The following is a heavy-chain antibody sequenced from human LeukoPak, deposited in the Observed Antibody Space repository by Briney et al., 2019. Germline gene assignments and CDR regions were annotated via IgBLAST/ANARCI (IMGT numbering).Heavy chain of an antibody. CDR3: AREGPFRGLYFDS. J-gene: IGHJ4*02. CDR1: GGSISNYY. CDR2: IYSSGST. V-gene: IGHV4-4*08. D-gene: IGHD3-10*01. Sequence: SETLSLTCTVSGGSISNYYWSWIRQPPGKGLEWIGYIYSSGSTNYNPSLKSRVTISVDTSKIQFSLKLNSVTAADTAVYYCAREGPFRGLYFDSWGQGTLVTVSS.